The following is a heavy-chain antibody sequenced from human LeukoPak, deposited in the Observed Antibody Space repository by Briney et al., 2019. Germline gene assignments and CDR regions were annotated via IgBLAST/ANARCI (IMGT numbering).Heavy chain of an antibody. J-gene: IGHJ4*02. V-gene: IGHV3-23*01. CDR3: AKDRRPRRIAAAPFDY. CDR2: ISGSGGST. Sequence: GGSLRLSCAASGFTFSSYAMSWVRQAPGKGLEWVSAISGSGGSTYYADSVRGRFTISRDNSKNTLYLQMNSLRAEDTAVYYCAKDRRPRRIAAAPFDYWGQGTLVTVSS. D-gene: IGHD6-13*01. CDR1: GFTFSSYA.